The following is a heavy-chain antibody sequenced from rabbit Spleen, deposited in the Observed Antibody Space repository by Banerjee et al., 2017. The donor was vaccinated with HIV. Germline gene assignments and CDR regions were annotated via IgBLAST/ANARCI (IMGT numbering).Heavy chain of an antibody. CDR2: MNTYTTKT. D-gene: IGHD8-1*01. CDR3: ARDTASSFSSYGMDL. V-gene: IGHV1S45*01. CDR1: GFSFDVDYV. Sequence: QEQLEESGGDLVKPEGFLTLTCTASGFSFDVDYVMCWVRQAPGKGLEWIGCMNTYTTKTVYATWAKHPHTISKTSSTTVTLQMTSLTAADTATYFCARDTASSFSSYGMDLWGPGTLVTVS. J-gene: IGHJ6*01.